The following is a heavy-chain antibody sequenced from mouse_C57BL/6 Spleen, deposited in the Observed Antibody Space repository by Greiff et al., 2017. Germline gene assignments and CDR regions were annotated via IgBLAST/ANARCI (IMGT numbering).Heavy chain of an antibody. CDR1: GFTFSSYG. CDR3: ARLGRPDYYAMDY. D-gene: IGHD4-1*01. J-gene: IGHJ4*01. CDR2: ISSGGSYT. Sequence: EVQGVESGGDLVKPGGSLKLSCAASGFTFSSYGMSWVRQTPDKRLEWVATISSGGSYTYYPDSVKGRFTISRDYAKNTLYLQMSSLKSEDTAMYYCARLGRPDYYAMDYWGQGTSVTVSS. V-gene: IGHV5-6*01.